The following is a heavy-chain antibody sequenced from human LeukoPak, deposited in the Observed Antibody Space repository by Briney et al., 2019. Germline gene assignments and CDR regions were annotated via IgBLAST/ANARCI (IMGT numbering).Heavy chain of an antibody. Sequence: SETQSLTCTVSGYSITSAYYWGWIRQPPGKGLAWIGSFFLKGSTYYNPSLKSRVTISVDTSKNQFSLTLSSVTAADTAVYYCARVARCTSCFDVDYWGQGTLVTVSS. D-gene: IGHD2-2*01. CDR2: FFLKGST. CDR1: GYSITSAYY. J-gene: IGHJ4*02. V-gene: IGHV4-38-2*02. CDR3: ARVARCTSCFDVDY.